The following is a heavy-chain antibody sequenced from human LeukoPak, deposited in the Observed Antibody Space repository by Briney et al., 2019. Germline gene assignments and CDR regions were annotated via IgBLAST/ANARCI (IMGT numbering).Heavy chain of an antibody. CDR3: ATPITMVRGVIYYYYGMDV. J-gene: IGHJ6*02. D-gene: IGHD3-10*01. CDR1: GVSISSRSYY. V-gene: IGHV4-39*01. CDR2: IYYSGST. Sequence: YPSETLSLTCTVSGVSISSRSYYWGWIRQPPGKGLEWIGSIYYSGSTYYNPSLKSRVTISVDTSKNQFSLKLSSVTAADTAVYYCATPITMVRGVIYYYYGMDVWGQGTTVTVSS.